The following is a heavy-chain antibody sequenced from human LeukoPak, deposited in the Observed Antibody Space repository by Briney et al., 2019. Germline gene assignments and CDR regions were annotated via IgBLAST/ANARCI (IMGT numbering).Heavy chain of an antibody. CDR2: ISSSSSYI. CDR1: GFTFSSYS. V-gene: IGHV3-21*01. J-gene: IGHJ2*01. D-gene: IGHD4-23*01. CDR3: AAPLGDYGGNRRYFDL. Sequence: GRSLRLSCAASGFTFSSYSMNWVRQAPGKGLEWVSSISSSSSYIYYADSVRGRFTISRDNAKNSLYLQMNSLRAEDTAVYYCAAPLGDYGGNRRYFDLWGRGTLVTVSS.